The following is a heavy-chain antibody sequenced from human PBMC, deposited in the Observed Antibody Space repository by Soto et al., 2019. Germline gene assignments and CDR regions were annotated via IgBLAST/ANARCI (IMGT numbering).Heavy chain of an antibody. CDR3: ARDSSGWPDFDY. D-gene: IGHD6-19*01. CDR1: GYTFTSYG. CDR2: ISAYNGNT. Sequence: ASVKVSCKASGYTFTSYGISWVRPAPGQGLEGMGWISAYNGNTNYAQKLQGRVTMTTHTSTSTAYMELRSLRSDDTAVYYCARDSSGWPDFDYWGQGTLVTVSS. V-gene: IGHV1-18*04. J-gene: IGHJ4*02.